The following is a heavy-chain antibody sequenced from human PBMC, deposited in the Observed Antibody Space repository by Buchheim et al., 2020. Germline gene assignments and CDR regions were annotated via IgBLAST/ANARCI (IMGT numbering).Heavy chain of an antibody. CDR3: ARGWAYDFWSGYFPSAFDY. J-gene: IGHJ4*02. CDR2: INHSGST. D-gene: IGHD3-3*01. CDR1: GGSFSGYY. V-gene: IGHV4-34*01. Sequence: QVQLQQWGAGLLKPSETLSLTCAVYGGSFSGYYWSWIRQPPGKGLEWIGEINHSGSTNYNPSLKSRVTISVDTSKNQFSLKLGSVTAADTAVYYCARGWAYDFWSGYFPSAFDYWGQGTL.